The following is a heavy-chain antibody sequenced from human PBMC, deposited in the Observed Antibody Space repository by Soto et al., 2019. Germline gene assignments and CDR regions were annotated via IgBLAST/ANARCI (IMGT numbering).Heavy chain of an antibody. V-gene: IGHV4-31*03. CDR2: IYYTGKT. CDR3: ARDGSSTANWIDP. J-gene: IGHJ5*02. CDR1: GDSLNIGGYY. D-gene: IGHD2-15*01. Sequence: PSETLSLTYTVAGDSLNIGGYYWTWIRQHPGKGLEWMGYIYYTGKTYYNPSLESRLTMSVDTSKNQFSLKLSSVTAADTGVYYCARDGSSTANWIDPWGQGTPVPVSS.